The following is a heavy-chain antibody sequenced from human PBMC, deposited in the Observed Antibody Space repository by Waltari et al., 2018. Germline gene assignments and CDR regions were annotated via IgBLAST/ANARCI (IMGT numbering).Heavy chain of an antibody. CDR3: VRTPVSGWYFDH. J-gene: IGHJ4*02. D-gene: IGHD6-19*01. CDR2: FHTLGEKA. V-gene: IGHV3-23*03. CDR1: GFIFSNYA. Sequence: EVHLLNSGGGLVQPGGSLRLSCAASGFIFSNYAMSWVRQAPGKGLEWVSVFHTLGEKAFYADSARGRFTISRDNSKNTLYLQMNSLRVEDTAVYFCVRTPVSGWYFDHWGQGALVSVSS.